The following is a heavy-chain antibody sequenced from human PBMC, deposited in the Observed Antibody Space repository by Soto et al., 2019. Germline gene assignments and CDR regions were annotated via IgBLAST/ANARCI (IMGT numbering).Heavy chain of an antibody. CDR1: GFTFDDFA. J-gene: IGHJ3*02. D-gene: IGHD3-16*01. Sequence: EVQVVESGGAVVQPGGSLRLSCAASGFTFDDFAMCWVRQVPGKGLEWISLVNWDGDTTFYADSVKGRFIISRDNSKNSVYLQMNSLRAEDTAVYYCAGQYDPVPRSAFDIWGQGTMVTVSS. V-gene: IGHV3-43D*04. CDR3: AGQYDPVPRSAFDI. CDR2: VNWDGDTT.